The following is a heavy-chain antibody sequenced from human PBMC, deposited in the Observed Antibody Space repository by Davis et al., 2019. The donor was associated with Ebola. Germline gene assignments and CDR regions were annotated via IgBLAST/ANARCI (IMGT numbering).Heavy chain of an antibody. V-gene: IGHV3-23*01. CDR1: GFTFTNYA. CDR3: AKGRSWYDGMDV. D-gene: IGHD6-13*01. J-gene: IGHJ6*02. Sequence: GESLKISCAASGFTFTNYAMSWVRQAPGRGLDWVSTIGGSGENTYYADSVKGRFTISRDNSKNTLYLQMNSLRAEDTAVYYCAKGRSWYDGMDVWGQGTTVTVSS. CDR2: IGGSGENT.